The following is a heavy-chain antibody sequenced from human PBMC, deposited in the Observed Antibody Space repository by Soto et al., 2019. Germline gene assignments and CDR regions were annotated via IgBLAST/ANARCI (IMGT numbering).Heavy chain of an antibody. CDR3: ARNTSGRNFDY. J-gene: IGHJ4*02. CDR1: GGSFSGYY. Sequence: SETLSPTSALYGGSFSGYYWSGLRQPPGKGLEWIASIYHSGSTHYNPSLKSRATISVDTSNNQFSLRLSSVTAADTAVYYCARNTSGRNFDYWGQGTQVTVSS. CDR2: IYHSGST. V-gene: IGHV4-34*01. D-gene: IGHD6-19*01.